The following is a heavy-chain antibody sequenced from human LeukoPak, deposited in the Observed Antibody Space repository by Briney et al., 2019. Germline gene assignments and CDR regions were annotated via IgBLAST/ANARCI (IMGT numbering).Heavy chain of an antibody. V-gene: IGHV3-48*03. CDR2: ISSSGSTI. D-gene: IGHD3-22*01. Sequence: GGSLRLSCAASGFTFSSYEMNWVRQAPGKGLEWVSYISSSGSTIYYADSVKGRFTISRDNAKNSLYLRMNSLRAEDTAVYYCARDDYYDSSGLSDYWGQGTLVTVSS. CDR3: ARDDYYDSSGLSDY. J-gene: IGHJ4*02. CDR1: GFTFSSYE.